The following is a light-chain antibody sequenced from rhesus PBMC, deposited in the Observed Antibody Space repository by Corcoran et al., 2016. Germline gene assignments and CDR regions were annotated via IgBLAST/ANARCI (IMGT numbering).Light chain of an antibody. Sequence: DIVMTQSPDSLAVSLGERVTINCKSSQSLLENSNNQNYLAWYQQKTGQAPKLLLYWASTRESGVPNRFSGSGSGTDFTRTISGLQAEDVAVYFCQQYYASPLTFGPGTKLDIK. CDR2: WAS. J-gene: IGKJ3*01. CDR1: QSLLENSNNQNY. V-gene: IGKV4-1*01. CDR3: QQYYASPLT.